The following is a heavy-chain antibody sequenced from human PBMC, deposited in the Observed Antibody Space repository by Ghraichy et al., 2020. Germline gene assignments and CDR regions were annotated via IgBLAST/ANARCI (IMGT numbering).Heavy chain of an antibody. Sequence: GGSLRLSCAASGFTFRDHYMSWIRQAPGKGLEWVSLISRRGCDTNYAESVRGRFTISRDDAKSSLYLQLNTLRAEDTAVYYCVREGQALGKSGFDVWGQGTLVTVSS. J-gene: IGHJ5*02. CDR1: GFTFRDHY. V-gene: IGHV3-11*06. CDR3: VREGQALGKSGFDV. D-gene: IGHD6-25*01. CDR2: ISRRGCDT.